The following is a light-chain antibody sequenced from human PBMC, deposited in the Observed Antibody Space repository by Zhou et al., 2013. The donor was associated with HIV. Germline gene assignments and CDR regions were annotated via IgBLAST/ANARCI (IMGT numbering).Light chain of an antibody. CDR2: KAS. J-gene: IGKJ5*01. V-gene: IGKV1-5*03. Sequence: DIQMTQSPSTLSASVGDRVTISCRASQSISNWLAWYQQKPGQAPKLLIYKASYLQSGVPSRFSGSGSGTDFTLTISSLQPEDFATYYCQQTNRFPITFGQGTRLDIK. CDR1: QSISNW. CDR3: QQTNRFPIT.